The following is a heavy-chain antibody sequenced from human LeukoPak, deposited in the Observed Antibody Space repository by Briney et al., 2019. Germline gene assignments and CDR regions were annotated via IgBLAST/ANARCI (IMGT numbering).Heavy chain of an antibody. Sequence: GGSLRLSCAASGFAFSSYAMSWVRQAPGKGLEWVSAISSSTGSTYYADSVKGRFTISRDNSKNTLSLQMNSLRAEDTAVYYCAKDAGIRGIAAAGPTYFQHWGQGTLVTVSS. CDR1: GFAFSSYA. CDR2: ISSSTGST. V-gene: IGHV3-23*01. D-gene: IGHD6-13*01. J-gene: IGHJ1*01. CDR3: AKDAGIRGIAAAGPTYFQH.